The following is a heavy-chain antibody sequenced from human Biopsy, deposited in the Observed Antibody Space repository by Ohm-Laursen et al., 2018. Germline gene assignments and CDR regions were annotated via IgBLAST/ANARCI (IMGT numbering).Heavy chain of an antibody. CDR1: GYTLSESS. CDR3: ATGIRSGWYYFDY. V-gene: IGHV1-24*01. Sequence: ASVKVSCKVSGYTLSESSMHWVRQTPGKGLEWMGGFAPEDGKTFYAQNFQGRVTMTEDTSTHTAYMELSSLRSEDTALYYCATGIRSGWYYFDYWGQGTLLTVSS. J-gene: IGHJ4*02. D-gene: IGHD6-19*01. CDR2: FAPEDGKT.